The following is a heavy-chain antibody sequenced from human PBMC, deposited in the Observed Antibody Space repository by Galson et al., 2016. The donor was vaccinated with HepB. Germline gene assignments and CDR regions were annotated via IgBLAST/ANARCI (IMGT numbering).Heavy chain of an antibody. Sequence: SLRLSCAASRFGFREYWVQWIRQAPGKGLAWVSRMNADGSQIVYADSVRGRFTISRDNAKNMLYLQMNSLRAEDTAVYFCARDFQFSVDSWGQGTLVTVSS. CDR3: ARDFQFSVDS. CDR2: MNADGSQI. D-gene: IGHD5-24*01. CDR1: RFGFREYW. V-gene: IGHV3-74*01. J-gene: IGHJ4*02.